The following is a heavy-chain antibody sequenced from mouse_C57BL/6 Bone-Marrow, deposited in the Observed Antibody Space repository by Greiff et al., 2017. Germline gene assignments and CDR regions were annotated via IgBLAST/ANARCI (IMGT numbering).Heavy chain of an antibody. CDR1: GFSLSTFGMG. J-gene: IGHJ3*01. D-gene: IGHD1-1*02. V-gene: IGHV8-8*01. Sequence: QVQLKESGPGILQPSQTLSLTCSFSGFSLSTFGMGVGWIRQPSGKGLEWLAHIWWDDDKNYNPALKSRLTISKDTSKNQVVLKIANVDTADTATYYCAILWSLLRFAYWGQGTLVTVSA. CDR2: IWWDDDK. CDR3: AILWSLLRFAY.